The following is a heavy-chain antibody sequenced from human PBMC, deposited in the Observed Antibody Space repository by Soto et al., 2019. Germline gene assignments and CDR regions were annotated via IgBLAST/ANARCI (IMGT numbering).Heavy chain of an antibody. J-gene: IGHJ3*02. CDR3: ARVACYGSGAFDI. CDR2: INPNSGGT. Sequence: ASVKVSCKASGYTFTGYYMHWVRQAPGQGLEWMGWINPNSGGTNYAQKFQGWVTMTRDTSISTAYMELSRLRSDDTAVYYCARVACYGSGAFDIWGQGTMVTVSS. D-gene: IGHD3-10*01. CDR1: GYTFTGYY. V-gene: IGHV1-2*04.